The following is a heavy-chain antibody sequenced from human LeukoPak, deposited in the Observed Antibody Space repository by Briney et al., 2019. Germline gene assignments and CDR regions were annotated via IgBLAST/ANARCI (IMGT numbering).Heavy chain of an antibody. V-gene: IGHV1-18*01. D-gene: IGHD2-2*01. CDR2: ISAYNGNT. CDR1: GYTFTSYG. Sequence: ASVNVSCKASGYTFTSYGISWVRQAPGQGLEWMGWISAYNGNTNYAQKLQGRVTMTTDTSTSTAYMELRSLRSDDTAVYYCARCRGYCSSTSCYYYYGMDVWGQGTTVTVSS. CDR3: ARCRGYCSSTSCYYYYGMDV. J-gene: IGHJ6*02.